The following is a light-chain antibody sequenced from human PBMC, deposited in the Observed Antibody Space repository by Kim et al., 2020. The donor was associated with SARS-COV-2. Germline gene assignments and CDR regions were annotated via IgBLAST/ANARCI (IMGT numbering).Light chain of an antibody. V-gene: IGLV3-21*04. Sequence: SYELTQPPSVSVAPGKTARITCGGNNIGSKSVHWYQQKPGQAPVLVIYYDSDRPSGIPERFSGSNSGNTATLTISRVEAGDEADYYCQVWASRSDHYWVF. J-gene: IGLJ3*02. CDR3: QVWASRSDHYWV. CDR1: NIGSKS. CDR2: YDS.